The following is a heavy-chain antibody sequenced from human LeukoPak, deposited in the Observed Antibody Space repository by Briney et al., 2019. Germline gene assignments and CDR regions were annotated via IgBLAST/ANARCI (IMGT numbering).Heavy chain of an antibody. CDR2: VHYSGIT. Sequence: SETLSLTCTVSGASISSYYWSWIRQPPGQGLEGVGYVHYSGITDYNTSLQRRVNKSLETSKSQFSLKLSSVTAADTAVYYCASQLGGTTFHWGQGTLVTVSS. V-gene: IGHV4-59*03. D-gene: IGHD1-1*01. J-gene: IGHJ4*02. CDR1: GASISSYY. CDR3: ASQLGGTTFH.